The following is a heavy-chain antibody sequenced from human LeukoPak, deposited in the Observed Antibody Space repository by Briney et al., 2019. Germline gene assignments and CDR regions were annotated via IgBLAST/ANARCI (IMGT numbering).Heavy chain of an antibody. J-gene: IGHJ4*02. V-gene: IGHV1-8*01. CDR2: MNPNSGNT. Sequence: ASVKVSCKASRYTFTSYDINWVRQATGQGLEWMGWMNPNSGNTGYAQKFQGRVTMTRNTSISTAYMELSSLRSEDTAVYYCARGRSRCSSTSCYTHGYWGQGTLVTVSS. D-gene: IGHD2-2*02. CDR3: ARGRSRCSSTSCYTHGY. CDR1: RYTFTSYD.